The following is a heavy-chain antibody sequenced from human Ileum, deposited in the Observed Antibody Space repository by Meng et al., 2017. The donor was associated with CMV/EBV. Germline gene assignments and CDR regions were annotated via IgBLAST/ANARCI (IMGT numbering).Heavy chain of an antibody. Sequence: FSLSPCGLGHGWIRQPPGKALEWLAFIYWNDDTRYSPSLKSRLTITKDTSKNQVVLTMTNMDPVDTATYYCAHSSLYSSSWLYFDYWGQGTLVTVSS. CDR3: AHSSLYSSSWLYFDY. CDR1: FSLSPCGLG. J-gene: IGHJ4*02. CDR2: IYWNDDT. D-gene: IGHD6-13*01. V-gene: IGHV2-5*01.